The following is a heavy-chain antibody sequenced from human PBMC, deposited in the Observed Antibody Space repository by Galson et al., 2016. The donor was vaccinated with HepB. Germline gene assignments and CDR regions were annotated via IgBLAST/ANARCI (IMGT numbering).Heavy chain of an antibody. D-gene: IGHD3-10*01. J-gene: IGHJ4*02. Sequence: SLRLSCAASGFTFSSYAMHWVRQAPGTGLEWVAVISNDGSKKNYEDSVKGRFPISRDNSNNTLYLQMNSLRAEDTAVYYSARVAKRANRLWFGELKGFDYWGQGTLVTVSS. CDR3: ARVAKRANRLWFGELKGFDY. CDR2: ISNDGSKK. CDR1: GFTFSSYA. V-gene: IGHV3-30*04.